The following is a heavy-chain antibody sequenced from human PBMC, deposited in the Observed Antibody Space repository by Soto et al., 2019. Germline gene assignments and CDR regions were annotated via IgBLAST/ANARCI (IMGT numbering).Heavy chain of an antibody. CDR2: INPSGGST. CDR3: ARLIIAAAGSTES. Sequence: ASVKVSCKASGYTFTSYYMHWVRQAPGQGLEWMGKINPSGGSTSYAQKFQGRVTMTRNTSTSTVYMELSSLRSEDTAVYYCARLIIAAAGSTESWGQGTLVTVSS. CDR1: GYTFTSYY. D-gene: IGHD6-13*01. V-gene: IGHV1-46*03. J-gene: IGHJ5*02.